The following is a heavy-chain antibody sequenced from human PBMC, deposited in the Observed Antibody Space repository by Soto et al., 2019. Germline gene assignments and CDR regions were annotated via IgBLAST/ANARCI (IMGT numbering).Heavy chain of an antibody. J-gene: IGHJ4*02. CDR1: GFTFSSYA. V-gene: IGHV3-23*01. D-gene: IGHD2-21*02. CDR2: ISGSGGST. Sequence: PGGSLRLSXAASGFTFSSYAMSWVRQAPGKGLEWVSAISGSGGSTYYADSVKGRFTISRDNSKNTLYLQMNSLRAEDTAVYYCAQVGVNIVVVTAILYFDYWGQGTLVTVSS. CDR3: AQVGVNIVVVTAILYFDY.